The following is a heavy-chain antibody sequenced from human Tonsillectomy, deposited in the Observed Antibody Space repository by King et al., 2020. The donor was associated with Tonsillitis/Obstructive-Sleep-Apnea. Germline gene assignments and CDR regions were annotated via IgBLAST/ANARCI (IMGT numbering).Heavy chain of an antibody. V-gene: IGHV3-23*04. D-gene: IGHD2-2*01. CDR3: AKDWLGDIVVVPAPNWFDP. CDR1: GFTFSSYA. J-gene: IGHJ5*02. Sequence: VQLVESGGGLVPGGSLRLSCAASGFTFSSYAMSWVRQAPGKGLAWVSAISGSGGSTYYAYSVKGRLTISRDNSKNTRYLQMNSLRAEDTAVYYCAKDWLGDIVVVPAPNWFDPWGQGTLVTVSS. CDR2: ISGSGGST.